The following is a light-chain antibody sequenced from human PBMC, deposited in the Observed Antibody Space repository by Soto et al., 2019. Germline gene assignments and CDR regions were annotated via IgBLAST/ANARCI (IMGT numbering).Light chain of an antibody. Sequence: EIVMTQSPATRSVSPGARATLSCRASQSSSSELAWYQQKPGQPPRLLIYGASTRATGVPARFTGSGSGSDFTLNISGLQSEDFAVYYCQQCHNWPLTFGQGTRLEI. J-gene: IGKJ2*01. CDR1: QSSSSE. CDR2: GAS. CDR3: QQCHNWPLT. V-gene: IGKV3-15*01.